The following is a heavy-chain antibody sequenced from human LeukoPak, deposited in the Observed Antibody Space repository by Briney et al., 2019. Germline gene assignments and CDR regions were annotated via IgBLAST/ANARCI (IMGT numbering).Heavy chain of an antibody. J-gene: IGHJ4*02. V-gene: IGHV3-11*04. D-gene: IGHD1-26*01. Sequence: GGSLRLSCAASGFTFSDYYMSWIRQAPGKGLEWVSYISSSGSTIYYADSVKGRFTISRDNAKNSLYLQMNSLRAEDTAVYYCASREWELTYFDYWGQGTLVTVSS. CDR1: GFTFSDYY. CDR2: ISSSGSTI. CDR3: ASREWELTYFDY.